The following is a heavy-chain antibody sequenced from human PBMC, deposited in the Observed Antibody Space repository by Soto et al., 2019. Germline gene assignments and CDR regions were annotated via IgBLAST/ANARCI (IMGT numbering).Heavy chain of an antibody. CDR1: GFTVSSNY. Sequence: EVQLVETGGGLIQPGGSLRLSCAASGFTVSSNYMSWVRQAPGKGLEWVSVIYSGGSTYYADSVKGRFTISRDNSQNTLYLQMKSLKAEDTAVYYCARGWGILYYFDYWGKGTLVTVSS. CDR3: ARGWGILYYFDY. CDR2: IYSGGST. V-gene: IGHV3-53*02. J-gene: IGHJ4*02. D-gene: IGHD7-27*01.